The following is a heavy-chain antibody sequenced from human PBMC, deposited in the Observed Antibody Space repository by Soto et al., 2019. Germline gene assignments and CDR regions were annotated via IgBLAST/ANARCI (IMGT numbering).Heavy chain of an antibody. Sequence: RPGGSLRLSCAASGFTFDDYGMSWVRQAPGKGLEWVSGINWNGGSTGYADSVKGRFTISRDNAKNSLYLQMNSLRAEDTALYHCARGQAAAEHYYYYYMDVWGKGTTVTVSS. D-gene: IGHD6-13*01. CDR1: GFTFDDYG. J-gene: IGHJ6*03. V-gene: IGHV3-20*01. CDR3: ARGQAAAEHYYYYYMDV. CDR2: INWNGGST.